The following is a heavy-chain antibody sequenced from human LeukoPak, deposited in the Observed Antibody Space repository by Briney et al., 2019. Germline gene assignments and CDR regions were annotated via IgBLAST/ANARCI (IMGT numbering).Heavy chain of an antibody. Sequence: PSETLSLTCTVSGGSISSYYWSWIRQPAGKGLEWIGRIYTSGSTNYNPSLKSRVTMSVDTSKNQFSLKLNSVTAADTAVYYCAKAAGYSTIYWFDPWGQGTLVTVSS. V-gene: IGHV4-4*07. CDR2: IYTSGST. J-gene: IGHJ5*02. CDR3: AKAAGYSTIYWFDP. CDR1: GGSISSYY. D-gene: IGHD6-13*01.